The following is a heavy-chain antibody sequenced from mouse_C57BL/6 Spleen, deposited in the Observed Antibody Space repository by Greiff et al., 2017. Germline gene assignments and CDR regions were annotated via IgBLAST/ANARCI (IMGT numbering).Heavy chain of an antibody. J-gene: IGHJ4*01. V-gene: IGHV14-2*01. Sequence: VQLQQSGAELVKPGASVKLSCTASGFNIKDYYMHWVKQRTEQGLEWIGRIDPEDGETKYAPKFQGKATITADTSSNTAYLQLSSLTSEYTAVYYCARGYGSSYPYYYAMDYWGQGTSVTVSS. CDR3: ARGYGSSYPYYYAMDY. D-gene: IGHD1-1*01. CDR1: GFNIKDYY. CDR2: IDPEDGET.